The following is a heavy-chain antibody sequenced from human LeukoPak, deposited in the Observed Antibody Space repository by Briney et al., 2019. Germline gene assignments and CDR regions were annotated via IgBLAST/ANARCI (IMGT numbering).Heavy chain of an antibody. CDR2: INPNSGGT. D-gene: IGHD3-10*01. J-gene: IGHJ4*02. CDR1: GYTFTGYY. Sequence: ASVKVPCKASGYTFTGYYMHWVRQAPGQGLEWMGWINPNSGGTNYAQKFQGRVTMTRDTSISTAYMELSRLRSDDTAVYYCARGRMVRGVIPRPLFDYWGQGTLVTVSS. V-gene: IGHV1-2*02. CDR3: ARGRMVRGVIPRPLFDY.